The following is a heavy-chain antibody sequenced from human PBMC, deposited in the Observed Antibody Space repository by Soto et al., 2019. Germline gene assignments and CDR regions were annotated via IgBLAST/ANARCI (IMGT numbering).Heavy chain of an antibody. CDR3: AREDILGARSFDY. Sequence: GGSLRLSCAASGFTFSTYAIHWVRQAPGKGLEWVAVISYDGSNKYYADSVKGRFTISRDNSKNTLYLQMNSLRAEDTAVYYCAREDILGARSFDYWGQGTLVTVSS. CDR1: GFTFSTYA. V-gene: IGHV3-30-3*01. J-gene: IGHJ4*02. CDR2: ISYDGSNK. D-gene: IGHD1-26*01.